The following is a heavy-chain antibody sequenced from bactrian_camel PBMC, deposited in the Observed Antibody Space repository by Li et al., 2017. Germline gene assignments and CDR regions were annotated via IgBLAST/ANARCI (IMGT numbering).Heavy chain of an antibody. CDR2: RRPDGTT. D-gene: IGHD3*01. Sequence: VQLVESGGGSVQAGGSLRLSCTAPGFNFNECAVHWYRQAAGKQREWVSPRRPDGTTDYPDSVKGRFTISRDSETNKLYLQMTDLKPEDTGTYYCATVSSVWKRCDGGVAFDQWGPGTQVTVS. CDR1: GFNFNECA. J-gene: IGHJ4*01. CDR3: ATVSSVWKRCDGGVAFDQ. V-gene: IGHV3S53*01.